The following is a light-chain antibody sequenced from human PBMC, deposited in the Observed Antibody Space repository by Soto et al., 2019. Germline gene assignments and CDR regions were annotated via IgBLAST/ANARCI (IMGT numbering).Light chain of an antibody. Sequence: QSALTQPASVSGSPGQSITISCTGTSSYVGSYNFVSWYQQHPGQAPKLIIYEGGKRPSGVSNRFSGSKSGNTASLTISGLQAEDEADYYCCSYEGTSEPVFGGGTKVTVL. CDR1: SSYVGSYNF. J-gene: IGLJ2*01. V-gene: IGLV2-23*01. CDR2: EGG. CDR3: CSYEGTSEPV.